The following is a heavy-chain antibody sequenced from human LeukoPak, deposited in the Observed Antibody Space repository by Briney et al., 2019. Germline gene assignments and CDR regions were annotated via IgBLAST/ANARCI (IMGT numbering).Heavy chain of an antibody. J-gene: IGHJ4*02. V-gene: IGHV3-33*01. Sequence: GGSLRLSCAASGFTFTSNGMHWVRQAPGKGLEWVAVIWYDGSNKYYADSVKGRFTISRDDSKNTVYLQMSSLRAEDTAVYYCARGGQQLTLDCWGQGTLVTVSS. CDR1: GFTFTSNG. CDR3: ARGGQQLTLDC. D-gene: IGHD6-13*01. CDR2: IWYDGSNK.